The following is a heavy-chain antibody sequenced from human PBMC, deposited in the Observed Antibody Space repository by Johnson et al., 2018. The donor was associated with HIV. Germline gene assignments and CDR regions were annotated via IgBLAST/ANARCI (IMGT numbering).Heavy chain of an antibody. CDR3: ARDGKVGATPRRAFDI. Sequence: VQLVESGGGLVQPGGSLRLSCAASGFTVSSNYMSWVRQAPGKGLEWVSVIYSDDSTYYADSVQGRFTLSRDNSQNTLYLQMNSLRAEDTAVYYYARDGKVGATPRRAFDIWGQETMVTVSS. V-gene: IGHV3-66*01. CDR2: IYSDDST. CDR1: GFTVSSNY. J-gene: IGHJ3*02. D-gene: IGHD1-26*01.